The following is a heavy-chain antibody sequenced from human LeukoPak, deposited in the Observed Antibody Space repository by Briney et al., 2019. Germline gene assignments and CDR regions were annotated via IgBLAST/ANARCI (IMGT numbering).Heavy chain of an antibody. J-gene: IGHJ4*02. Sequence: GGSLRLSCAASGFTFSTYAMSWVRQAPGRGLQWVSTISGSGGSTYYADSLKGRFTISRDDSKNTLYLQMNSLGAEDTAVYYCAKGHSGGQEALDYWGQGTLVTVSS. D-gene: IGHD3-16*01. CDR2: ISGSGGST. V-gene: IGHV3-23*01. CDR3: AKGHSGGQEALDY. CDR1: GFTFSTYA.